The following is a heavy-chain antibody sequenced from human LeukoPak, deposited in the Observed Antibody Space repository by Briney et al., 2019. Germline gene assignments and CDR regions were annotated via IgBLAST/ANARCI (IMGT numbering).Heavy chain of an antibody. CDR1: GFTFTSNY. J-gene: IGHJ4*02. CDR2: INPSGGST. CDR3: ARGGIAAATDY. D-gene: IGHD6-13*01. Sequence: GASVKVSCKASGFTFTSNYIHWVRQAPGQGLEWMGIINPSGGSTSYAQKFQGRVTMTRDTSTSTVYMELSSLRSEDTAVYYCARGGIAAATDYWGQGTLVTVSS. V-gene: IGHV1-46*01.